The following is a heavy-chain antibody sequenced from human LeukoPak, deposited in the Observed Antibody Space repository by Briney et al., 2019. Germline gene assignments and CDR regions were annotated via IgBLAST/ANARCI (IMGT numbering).Heavy chain of an antibody. CDR1: GGSISSYY. D-gene: IGHD3-3*01. Sequence: SETLSLTCSISGGSISSYYWSWIRQPPGKGLEWIGYIYYSGSTNYNPSLKSRVTVSVDTSKNQFSLKLSSVTAADTAVYYCARSPLGYYDLDYYYMDVWGKGTTVTVSS. V-gene: IGHV4-59*01. J-gene: IGHJ6*03. CDR3: ARSPLGYYDLDYYYMDV. CDR2: IYYSGST.